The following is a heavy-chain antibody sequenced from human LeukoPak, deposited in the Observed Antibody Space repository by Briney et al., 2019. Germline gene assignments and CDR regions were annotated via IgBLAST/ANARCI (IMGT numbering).Heavy chain of an antibody. D-gene: IGHD3-10*01. Sequence: GGSLRLSCAASGFTFSNYSINWVRQAPGKGLEWVSSISSSSSYIFYADSVKGRFTISRDNAKNSLYLQMNSLRAEDTAVYYCARLPSETMVRGSRYYYYYMDVWGKGTTVTVSS. CDR1: GFTFSNYS. CDR2: ISSSSSYI. V-gene: IGHV3-21*01. CDR3: ARLPSETMVRGSRYYYYYMDV. J-gene: IGHJ6*03.